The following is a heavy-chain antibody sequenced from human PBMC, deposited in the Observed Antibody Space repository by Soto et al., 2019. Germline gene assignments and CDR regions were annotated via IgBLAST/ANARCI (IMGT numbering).Heavy chain of an antibody. CDR3: DTTGYFFGSGRL. D-gene: IGHD3-10*01. Sequence: GGSLRLSCAASGFTFSSYAMHWVRQAPGKGLEWVAVIAYDGRNKYYAAPLKGRFIISRDDSRDTLYLQMNSLETEDTAVYYCDTTGYFFGSGRLWGQGTLVTVS. V-gene: IGHV3-30*04. J-gene: IGHJ4*02. CDR1: GFTFSSYA. CDR2: IAYDGRNK.